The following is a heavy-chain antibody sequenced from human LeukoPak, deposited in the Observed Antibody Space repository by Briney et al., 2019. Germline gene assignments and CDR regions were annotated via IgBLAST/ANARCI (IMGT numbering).Heavy chain of an antibody. J-gene: IGHJ4*02. CDR1: GFTFSSYG. CDR3: ARETYGSGTGN. D-gene: IGHD3-10*01. V-gene: IGHV3-21*04. CDR2: ISSTSKYI. Sequence: GGSLRLSCAASGFTFSSYGMTWVRQAPGKGLEWVSSISSTSKYIYYGDSVKGRFTISRDNAKNSLYLQMNSLRAEDTAMYYCARETYGSGTGNWGQGTLVTVSS.